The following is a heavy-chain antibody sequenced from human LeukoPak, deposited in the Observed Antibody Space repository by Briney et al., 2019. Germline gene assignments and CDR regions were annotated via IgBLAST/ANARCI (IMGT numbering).Heavy chain of an antibody. Sequence: SVKVSCKASGGTFSSYAISWVRQAPGRGLEWMGGIIPIFGTANYAQKFQGRVTITTDESTSTAYMELSSLRSEDTAVYYCARRRSSTSSYYFDYWGQGTLVTVSS. D-gene: IGHD2-2*01. V-gene: IGHV1-69*05. CDR1: GGTFSSYA. CDR3: ARRRSSTSSYYFDY. J-gene: IGHJ4*02. CDR2: IIPIFGTA.